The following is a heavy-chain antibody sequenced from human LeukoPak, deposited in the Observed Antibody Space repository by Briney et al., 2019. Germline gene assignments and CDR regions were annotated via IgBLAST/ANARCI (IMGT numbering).Heavy chain of an antibody. J-gene: IGHJ4*02. CDR3: ARDLWHSSGWYFLDY. V-gene: IGHV3-66*01. D-gene: IGHD6-19*01. CDR2: IYSGGST. Sequence: PGGSLRLSCAASGFTVSSNYMSWVRQAPGKGLEWVSVIYSGGSTYYADSVKGRFTISRDNSKNTLYLQMNSLRAEDTAVYYCARDLWHSSGWYFLDYWGQGTLVTVSS. CDR1: GFTVSSNY.